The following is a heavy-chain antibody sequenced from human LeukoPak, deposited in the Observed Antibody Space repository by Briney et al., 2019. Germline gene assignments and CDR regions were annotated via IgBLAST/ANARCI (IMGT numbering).Heavy chain of an antibody. D-gene: IGHD3-22*01. CDR3: ARFDSSGYSN. CDR2: IIPIFGTA. Sequence: SVKVSCKASGGTFSSYAISWVRQAPGQGLGWMGRIIPIFGTANYAQKFQGRVTITTDESTSTAYMELSSLRSEDTAVYYCARFDSSGYSNWGQGSLVTVSS. V-gene: IGHV1-69*05. J-gene: IGHJ4*02. CDR1: GGTFSSYA.